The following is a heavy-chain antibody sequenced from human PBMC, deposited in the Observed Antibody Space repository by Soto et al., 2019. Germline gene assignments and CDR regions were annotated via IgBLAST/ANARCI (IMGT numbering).Heavy chain of an antibody. CDR1: GGSISSDY. Sequence: SEALSLTCTVSGGSISSDYWSWIRQPPGKGLEWIGYIYYSGSTNYNPSLKSRVTISVDTSKNQFSLKLSSVTAADTAVYYCARDPKLYSSSWSNYYYYGMDVWGQGTTVTVSS. CDR3: ARDPKLYSSSWSNYYYYGMDV. J-gene: IGHJ6*02. CDR2: IYYSGST. V-gene: IGHV4-59*01. D-gene: IGHD6-13*01.